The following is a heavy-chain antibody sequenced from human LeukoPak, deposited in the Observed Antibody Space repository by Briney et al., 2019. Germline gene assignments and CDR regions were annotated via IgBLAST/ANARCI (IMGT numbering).Heavy chain of an antibody. CDR3: ASSYYYDSRGDY. Sequence: SETLSLTCTVSGGSISSSSYYWGWIRQPPGKGLEWIGEINHSGSTNYNPPLKSRVTISVDTSKNQFSLKLSSVTAADTAVYYCASSYYYDSRGDYWGQGTLVTVSS. V-gene: IGHV4-39*07. D-gene: IGHD3-22*01. J-gene: IGHJ4*02. CDR1: GGSISSSSYY. CDR2: INHSGST.